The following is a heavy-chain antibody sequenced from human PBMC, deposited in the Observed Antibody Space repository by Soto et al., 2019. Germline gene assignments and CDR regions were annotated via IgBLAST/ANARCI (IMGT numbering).Heavy chain of an antibody. Sequence: QMQLLQSGAEVKKTGSSVKISCKISGWIFTFQYLHWVRQAPGQGLEWLGWITPYNGNVKYAQHFQGRISLTRDNSLTPLFLELRDLRPEDTGLYYCARSATSGDQHFIDSWGQGTLVTVSS. CDR1: GWIFTFQY. V-gene: IGHV1-45*02. D-gene: IGHD7-27*01. J-gene: IGHJ4*02. CDR2: ITPYNGNV. CDR3: ARSATSGDQHFIDS.